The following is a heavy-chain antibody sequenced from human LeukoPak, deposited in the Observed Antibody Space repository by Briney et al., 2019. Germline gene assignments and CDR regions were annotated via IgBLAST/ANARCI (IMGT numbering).Heavy chain of an antibody. D-gene: IGHD3-3*01. V-gene: IGHV4-39*01. CDR1: GASISTTSFS. J-gene: IGHJ4*02. CDR2: SYSRETT. CDR3: ARHDFWSGSYGENHFDY. Sequence: SETLSLTCAVSGASISTTSFSWGWIRQPPGKGLEWIGSSYSRETTYYNPSLKSRLTISVDTSKNQFSLRMNSVTAADTAVYYCARHDFWSGSYGENHFDYWGRGTLVTV.